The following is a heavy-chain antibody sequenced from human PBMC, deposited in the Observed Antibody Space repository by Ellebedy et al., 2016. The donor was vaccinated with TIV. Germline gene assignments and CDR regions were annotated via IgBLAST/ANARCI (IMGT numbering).Heavy chain of an antibody. CDR1: GFTFGSYA. CDR2: ISFDGNHK. CDR3: ARGRDHYDTSGYYSDFDY. D-gene: IGHD3-22*01. Sequence: GGSLRLXXEASGFTFGSYAMHWVRQAPGKGLEWVAVISFDGNHKYYADSEKGRFTISRDNSKNTLYLQMNSLRDGDTAVYYCARGRDHYDTSGYYSDFDYWGQGALVTVSS. J-gene: IGHJ4*02. V-gene: IGHV3-30*04.